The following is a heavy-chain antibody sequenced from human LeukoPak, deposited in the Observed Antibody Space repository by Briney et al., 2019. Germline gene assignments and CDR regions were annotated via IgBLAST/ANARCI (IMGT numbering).Heavy chain of an antibody. Sequence: SETLSLTCTVSGGSTSSSSYYWGWIRQPPGEGLEWIGSIYYSGSTYYNPSLKSRVTISADTSKNQFSLNVTSVTAADTAVYYCAEIGYYYYYMDVWGKGTTVTVS. CDR1: GGSTSSSSYY. V-gene: IGHV4-39*01. CDR3: AEIGYYYYYMDV. CDR2: IYYSGST. J-gene: IGHJ6*03.